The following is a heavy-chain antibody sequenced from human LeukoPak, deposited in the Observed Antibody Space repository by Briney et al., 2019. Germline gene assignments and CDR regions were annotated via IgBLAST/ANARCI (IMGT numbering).Heavy chain of an antibody. CDR1: GGSISSDNYS. CDR2: IYTSGST. CDR3: AREKIGYYDSSGRGWFDP. V-gene: IGHV4-61*02. Sequence: SETLSLTCTVSGGSISSDNYSWSWIRQPAGKGLEWIGRIYTSGSTNYNPSLKSRVTISVDTSKKQFSLKLSSVTAADTAVYYCAREKIGYYDSSGRGWFDPWGQGTLVTVSS. J-gene: IGHJ5*02. D-gene: IGHD3-22*01.